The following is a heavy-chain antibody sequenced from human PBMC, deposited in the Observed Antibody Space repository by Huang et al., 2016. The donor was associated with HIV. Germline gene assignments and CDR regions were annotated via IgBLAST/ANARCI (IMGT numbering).Heavy chain of an antibody. J-gene: IGHJ6*03. CDR3: ARGQGGYYYYMDV. CDR1: GGSFSGYY. Sequence: QVQLQQWGAGLLRPSETLSLTCAVYGGSFSGYYRTWIRQPPGKGLEWIGEINHSESTNYSPSLKSRVTISVDTSRNQFSLTLTSVTAADTAVYYCARGQGGYYYYMDVWGKGTTVTVSS. CDR2: INHSEST. V-gene: IGHV4-34*01.